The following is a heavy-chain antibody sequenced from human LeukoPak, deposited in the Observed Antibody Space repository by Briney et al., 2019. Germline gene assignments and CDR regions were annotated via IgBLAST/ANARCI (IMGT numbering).Heavy chain of an antibody. CDR3: ARGPRGYFDY. D-gene: IGHD3-10*01. J-gene: IGHJ4*02. CDR2: MSSGGSTI. Sequence: GGCLRLSCAASGFTFSSYEMNWVRQAPGKGLEWVSYMSSGGSTIYYADSVKGRFTISRDNAKNSLYLQMNSLRAEDTAVYYCARGPRGYFDYWGQGTLVTVSS. V-gene: IGHV3-48*03. CDR1: GFTFSSYE.